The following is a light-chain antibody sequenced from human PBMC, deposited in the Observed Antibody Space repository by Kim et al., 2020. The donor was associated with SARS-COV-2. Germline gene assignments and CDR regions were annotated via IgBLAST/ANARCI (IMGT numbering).Light chain of an antibody. CDR2: GKN. Sequence: VALGQTVRITCQGDSLRTYYTSWFQQKPGQAPIVVFYGKNNRPSGIPDRFSGSSSGNTASFTITATQAGDEADYYCNSRDNNDNVLFGGGTQLTVL. J-gene: IGLJ2*01. CDR3: NSRDNNDNVL. CDR1: SLRTYY. V-gene: IGLV3-19*01.